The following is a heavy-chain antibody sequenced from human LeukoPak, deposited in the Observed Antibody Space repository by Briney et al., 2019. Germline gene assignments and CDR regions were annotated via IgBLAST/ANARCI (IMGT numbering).Heavy chain of an antibody. CDR1: GFTFSSYA. J-gene: IGHJ4*02. D-gene: IGHD3-22*01. Sequence: PGGSLRLSCAASGFTFSSYAMNWVRQAPGKGLEWVSGISGSGADTYYADSVKGRFTISRDNSKNTLYLQMNSLRAEDTAVYYCAKEGLFGFYFDYWGQGTLVTVSS. V-gene: IGHV3-23*01. CDR3: AKEGLFGFYFDY. CDR2: ISGSGADT.